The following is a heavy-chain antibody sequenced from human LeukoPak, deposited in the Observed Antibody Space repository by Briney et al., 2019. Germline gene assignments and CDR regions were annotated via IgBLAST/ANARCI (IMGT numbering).Heavy chain of an antibody. D-gene: IGHD3-9*01. V-gene: IGHV3-74*01. CDR2: INTDGSTT. J-gene: IGHJ4*02. Sequence: GVSLRLSCAASGFTFSSYWMHWVRQVPGKGLVWVSRINTDGSTTSYADSVKGRFTISGDNAKNTLYLQMNSLRAEDTGVYYCTIDLTGPFDDWGQGTLVTVSS. CDR1: GFTFSSYW. CDR3: TIDLTGPFDD.